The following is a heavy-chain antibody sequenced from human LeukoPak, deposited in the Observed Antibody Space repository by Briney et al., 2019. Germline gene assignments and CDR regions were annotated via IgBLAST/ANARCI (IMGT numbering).Heavy chain of an antibody. CDR2: VRSDGSNK. V-gene: IGHV3-30*02. Sequence: PGGSLRLSCVASGFTFSSFGMHWVRQAPGKGLEWVAFVRSDGSNKYYADSVKGRFTISGDNSKNTLYLQMNSLRAEDTAVYYCANDEPYYYGSGSHIFDYWGQGTLVTVSS. CDR1: GFTFSSFG. D-gene: IGHD3-10*01. CDR3: ANDEPYYYGSGSHIFDY. J-gene: IGHJ4*02.